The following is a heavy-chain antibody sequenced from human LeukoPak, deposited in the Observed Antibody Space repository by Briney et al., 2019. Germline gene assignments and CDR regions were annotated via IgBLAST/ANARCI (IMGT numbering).Heavy chain of an antibody. D-gene: IGHD3-22*01. CDR2: ISSSSSYI. CDR1: GFTFSSYS. Sequence: GGSLRLSCAASGFTFSSYSMNWVRQASGKGLEWVSSISSSSSYIYYADSVKGRFTISRDNAKNSLYLQMNSLRAEDTAVYYCARGSDYYDSSGYYYVGPYWGQGTLVTVSS. CDR3: ARGSDYYDSSGYYYVGPY. J-gene: IGHJ4*02. V-gene: IGHV3-21*01.